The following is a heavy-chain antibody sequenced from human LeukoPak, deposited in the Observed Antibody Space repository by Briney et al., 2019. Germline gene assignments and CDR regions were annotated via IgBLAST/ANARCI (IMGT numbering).Heavy chain of an antibody. CDR2: IIPIFGTA. D-gene: IGHD7-27*01. V-gene: IGHV1-69*06. J-gene: IGHJ6*03. CDR3: ARDNWGYYYYYMDV. CDR1: GGTFSSYA. Sequence: SVKVSCKASGGTFSSYAISWVRQAPGQGLEWMGGIIPIFGTANYSQKFQGRVTITADKSTSTAYMELSSLRSEDTAVYYCARDNWGYYYYYMDVWGKGTTVTVSS.